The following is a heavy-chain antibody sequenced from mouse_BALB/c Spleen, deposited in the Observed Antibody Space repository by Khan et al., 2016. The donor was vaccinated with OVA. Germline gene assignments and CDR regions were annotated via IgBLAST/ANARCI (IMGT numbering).Heavy chain of an antibody. CDR2: INPHIGET. Sequence: VRLQQSGPELVRPGASVKISCKASGYSFTGYFMNWVMQSHGKSLEWIGRINPHIGETFYNQRFKDKATLTVDESSNTAHMELRSLASEDSAVYYCTRNYRSDFDYWGQGTTLTVSS. V-gene: IGHV1-20*02. D-gene: IGHD1-1*01. CDR3: TRNYRSDFDY. J-gene: IGHJ2*01. CDR1: GYSFTGYF.